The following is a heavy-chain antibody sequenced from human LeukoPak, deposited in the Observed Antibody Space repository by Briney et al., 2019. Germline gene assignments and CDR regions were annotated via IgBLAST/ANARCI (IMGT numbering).Heavy chain of an antibody. D-gene: IGHD1-1*01. CDR1: GFTFSSYA. J-gene: IGHJ4*02. Sequence: PGGSLRLSCAASGFTFSSYAMHWVRQAPGKGLEWVAVISHDRSNKYYADSVKGRFTISRDNSKNTLYLQMNSLRAEDTAVYYCARDQEGTPFYYFDYWGQGTLVTVSS. CDR2: ISHDRSNK. V-gene: IGHV3-30-3*01. CDR3: ARDQEGTPFYYFDY.